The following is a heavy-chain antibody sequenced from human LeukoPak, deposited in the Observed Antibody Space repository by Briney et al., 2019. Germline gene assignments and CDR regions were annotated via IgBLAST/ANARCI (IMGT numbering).Heavy chain of an antibody. CDR2: IVGSSST. CDR1: GFTFSNFA. D-gene: IGHD3-3*01. J-gene: IGHJ6*02. Sequence: TGGSLRLSCAASGFTFSNFAMTWVRQAPGKGLEWVSSIVGSSSTYYADSLKGRFTISRDNAKNSLDLQMNSLRAEDTAVYYCVREKSITIFGSKYYGMDVWGQGTTVTVSS. V-gene: IGHV3-21*04. CDR3: VREKSITIFGSKYYGMDV.